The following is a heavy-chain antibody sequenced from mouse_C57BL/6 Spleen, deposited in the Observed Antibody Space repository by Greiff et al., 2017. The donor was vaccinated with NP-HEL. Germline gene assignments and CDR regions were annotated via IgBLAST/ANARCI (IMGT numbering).Heavy chain of an antibody. V-gene: IGHV1-63*01. Sequence: QVQLQQSGAELVRPGTSVKMSCQASGYTFTNYWIGWAKQRPGHGLEWIGDIYPGGGYTKYNEKFKGKVTLTADKSSSTAYMQFSSLTSEDSAIYYCARRSSLGDMDYWGQGTSVTVSS. D-gene: IGHD1-1*01. CDR3: ARRSSLGDMDY. J-gene: IGHJ4*01. CDR2: IYPGGGYT. CDR1: GYTFTNYW.